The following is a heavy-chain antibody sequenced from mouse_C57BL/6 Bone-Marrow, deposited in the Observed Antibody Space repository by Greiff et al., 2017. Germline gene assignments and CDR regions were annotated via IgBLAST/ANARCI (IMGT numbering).Heavy chain of an antibody. Sequence: EVKLVESGGDLVKPGGSLKLSCAASGFTFSSYGMSWVRQTPDKRLEWVATISSGGSYTYYPDSVKGRFTISRDNAKNTLYLQMSSLKSEDTAMYYCASRREDGDWAPFAYWGQGTLVTVSA. CDR1: GFTFSSYG. V-gene: IGHV5-6*02. CDR3: ASRREDGDWAPFAY. D-gene: IGHD2-13*01. CDR2: ISSGGSYT. J-gene: IGHJ3*01.